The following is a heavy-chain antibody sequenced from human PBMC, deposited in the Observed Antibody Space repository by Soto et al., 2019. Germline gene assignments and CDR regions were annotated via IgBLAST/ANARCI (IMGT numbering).Heavy chain of an antibody. V-gene: IGHV1-45*02. CDR1: GNTFTYRY. Sequence: QMQLVQSGAEVKKTGSTVTVSCKALGNTFTYRYLHWVRQGPGQALGWMGWITSFNGDVHYAHKFQERVTITRDRSINTAYMRMSSLRSEDTAMYYCASGGAGSGPFTWELPDHWGQGTLVTVSS. D-gene: IGHD1-26*01. J-gene: IGHJ4*02. CDR3: ASGGAGSGPFTWELPDH. CDR2: ITSFNGDV.